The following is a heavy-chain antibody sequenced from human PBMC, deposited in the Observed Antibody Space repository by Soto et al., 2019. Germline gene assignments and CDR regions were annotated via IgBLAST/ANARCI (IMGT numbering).Heavy chain of an antibody. D-gene: IGHD2-15*01. CDR2: IYWDDDK. Sequence: QITLKESGPTLVKPTQTLTLTCTFSGFSLSTSGVGVGWIRQPPGKALEWLALIYWDDDKRYSPSLKSRLTIPKATXXXQXFLTMTNMDPVDTATYYCAHRPSYCSGGSCYSGFDYWGQGTLVTVSS. J-gene: IGHJ4*02. V-gene: IGHV2-5*02. CDR3: AHRPSYCSGGSCYSGFDY. CDR1: GFSLSTSGVG.